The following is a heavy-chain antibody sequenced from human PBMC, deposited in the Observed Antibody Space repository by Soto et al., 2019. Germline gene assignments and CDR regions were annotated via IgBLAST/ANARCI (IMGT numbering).Heavy chain of an antibody. CDR3: RRSSRYSTDV. D-gene: IGHD6-19*01. CDR2: IYSIGNT. CDR1: SDSVSSSSYT. V-gene: IGHV4-39*01. Sequence: SETLSLTCTVSSDSVSSSSYTWGWIRQPPGKGLEWIGSIYSIGNTYYNPSLKSGVTISADTSKNQFSLNLISVTAADTAVYYCRRSSRYSTDVWGQGITVTVSS. J-gene: IGHJ6*02.